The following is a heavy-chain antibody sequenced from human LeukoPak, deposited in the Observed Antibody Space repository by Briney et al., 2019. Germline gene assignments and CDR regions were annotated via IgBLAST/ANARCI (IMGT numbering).Heavy chain of an antibody. Sequence: SETLSLTCTVSGGSISSSSYYWGWIRQPPGKGLEWTGSIYYSGSTYYNPSLKSRVTISVDTSKNEFSLKLSSVTAADTAVYYCARHVFGYDSGGYYYAEDWGQGTLVTVSS. CDR3: ARHVFGYDSGGYYYAED. D-gene: IGHD3-22*01. CDR2: IYYSGST. CDR1: GGSISSSSYY. J-gene: IGHJ4*02. V-gene: IGHV4-39*01.